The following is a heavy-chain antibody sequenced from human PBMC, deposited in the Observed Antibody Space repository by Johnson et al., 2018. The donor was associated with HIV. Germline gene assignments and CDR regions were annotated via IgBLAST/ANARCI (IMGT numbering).Heavy chain of an antibody. D-gene: IGHD5-18*01. Sequence: VLLVESGGGLVQPGGSLRLSCAVSGYSVTGYNMNWVRQAPVKGLEWVSVIYTGSDSTSYTDSVKDRFTISRDNSKNFLYLQMNSLRPEDTAVYYCARDGRDLVTRGSFDVWGQGTVVTVSS. J-gene: IGHJ3*01. V-gene: IGHV3-66*01. CDR1: GYSVTGYN. CDR2: IYTGSDST. CDR3: ARDGRDLVTRGSFDV.